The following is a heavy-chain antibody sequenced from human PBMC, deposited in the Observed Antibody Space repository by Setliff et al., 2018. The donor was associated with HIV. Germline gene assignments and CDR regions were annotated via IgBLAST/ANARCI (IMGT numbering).Heavy chain of an antibody. V-gene: IGHV4-34*01. CDR2: INHSGST. J-gene: IGHJ6*03. Sequence: PSETLSLTCAVYGGSFSGYYWSWIRQPPGKGLEWIGEINHSGSTNYNPSLKSRVTISVDTSKNQFSLKLSSVTAADTAVYYCARERGPVGVVAAAYYYMDVWQRDHGHRLL. D-gene: IGHD2-15*01. CDR3: ARERGPVGVVAAAYYYMDV. CDR1: GGSFSGYY.